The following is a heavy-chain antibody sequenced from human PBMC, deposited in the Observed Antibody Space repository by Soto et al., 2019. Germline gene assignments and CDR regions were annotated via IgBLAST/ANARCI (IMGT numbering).Heavy chain of an antibody. CDR1: GFTFSSYA. J-gene: IGHJ6*02. Sequence: PGGSLRLSCAASGFTFSSYAMSWVRQAPGKGLEWVSAISGSGGSTYYADSVKGRFTISRDNSKNTLYLQMNSLRAEDTAVYYCAKDGLEWLLAYYYGMDVWGQGTTVTVSS. CDR2: ISGSGGST. V-gene: IGHV3-23*01. CDR3: AKDGLEWLLAYYYGMDV. D-gene: IGHD3-3*01.